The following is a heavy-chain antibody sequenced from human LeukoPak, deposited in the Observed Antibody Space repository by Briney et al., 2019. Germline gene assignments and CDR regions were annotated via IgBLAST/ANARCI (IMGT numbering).Heavy chain of an antibody. D-gene: IGHD6-19*01. Sequence: SVKVSCKASGGTFSSYAISWVRQAPGQGLEWMGGIIPIFGTANYAQKFQGRVTITTDESTSTAYMELSSLRSEDTAVYYCARVYLAVAGGGYYFDYWGQGTLVTVSS. CDR2: IIPIFGTA. V-gene: IGHV1-69*05. CDR3: ARVYLAVAGGGYYFDY. J-gene: IGHJ4*02. CDR1: GGTFSSYA.